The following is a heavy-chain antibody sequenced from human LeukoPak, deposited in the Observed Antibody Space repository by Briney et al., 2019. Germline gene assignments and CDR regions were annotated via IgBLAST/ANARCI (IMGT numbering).Heavy chain of an antibody. V-gene: IGHV3-21*06. CDR2: ISRSSSSR. J-gene: IGHJ4*02. CDR1: GFTFSTYS. CDR3: ARDNYDVSTFDY. D-gene: IGHD3-3*01. Sequence: GGSLRLSCAASGFTFSTYSMIWVRQAPGKGLEWVSSISRSSSSRSYAESVRGRFTISRDNANNLLYLQMNSLRAEDTAVYYCARDNYDVSTFDYWGQGTLVPVSS.